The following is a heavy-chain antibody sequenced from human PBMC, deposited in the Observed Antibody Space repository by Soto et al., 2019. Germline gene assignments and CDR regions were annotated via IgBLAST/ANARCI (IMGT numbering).Heavy chain of an antibody. CDR1: GFTFSSYA. J-gene: IGHJ3*02. Sequence: EVQLLESGGGLVQPGGSLRLSCAASGFTFSSYAMSWVRQAPGKGLEWVSAISGSGGSTYYADSVKGRFTISRENSKNTLYLQMNSLRADDTAVYYCASQWELFVFDIWGQGTMVTVSS. CDR2: ISGSGGST. V-gene: IGHV3-23*01. CDR3: ASQWELFVFDI. D-gene: IGHD1-26*01.